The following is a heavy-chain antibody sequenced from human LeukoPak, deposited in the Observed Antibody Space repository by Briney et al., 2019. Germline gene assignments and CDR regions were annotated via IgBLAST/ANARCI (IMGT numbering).Heavy chain of an antibody. CDR3: ARAVAGPSGRFDY. J-gene: IGHJ4*02. V-gene: IGHV3-11*01. CDR2: ISGSGSSL. D-gene: IGHD6-19*01. Sequence: GGSLRLSCAASGSTFNNYYMSWIRQAPGKGLEWISYISGSGSSLYYADSVKGRFTISRDNAKNSLYLQMNSLRDDDTAVYYCARAVAGPSGRFDYWGQGTLVTVSS. CDR1: GSTFNNYY.